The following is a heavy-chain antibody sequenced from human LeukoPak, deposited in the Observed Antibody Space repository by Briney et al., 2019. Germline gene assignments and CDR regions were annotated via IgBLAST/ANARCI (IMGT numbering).Heavy chain of an antibody. D-gene: IGHD3-10*01. Sequence: GGSLRLSCTASGFTFSSYSMNWVRQAPGKGLEWVSSISSSSSYIYYADSVKGRFTISRDNAKNSLYLQMNSLRAEDTAVYYCARVSGSGSYYNAFWGQGTLVTVSS. CDR1: GFTFSSYS. J-gene: IGHJ4*02. V-gene: IGHV3-21*01. CDR2: ISSSSSYI. CDR3: ARVSGSGSYYNAF.